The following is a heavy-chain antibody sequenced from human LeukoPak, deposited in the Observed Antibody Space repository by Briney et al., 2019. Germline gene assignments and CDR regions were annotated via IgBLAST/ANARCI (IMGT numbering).Heavy chain of an antibody. V-gene: IGHV3-23*01. CDR3: APRIVGATVVDL. CDR1: GFTFSSYA. D-gene: IGHD1-26*01. Sequence: GGSLRLSCAASGFTFSSYAMSWVRQAPGKGLEWVSVISGSGGSTYYADSVKGRFTISRDNSKNTLYLQMNSLRAEDTAVYYCAPRIVGATVVDLWGRGTPVTVSS. CDR2: ISGSGGST. J-gene: IGHJ2*01.